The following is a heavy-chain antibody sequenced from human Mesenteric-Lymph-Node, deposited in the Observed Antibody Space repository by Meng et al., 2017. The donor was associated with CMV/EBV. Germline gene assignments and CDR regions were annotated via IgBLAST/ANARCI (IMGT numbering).Heavy chain of an antibody. CDR2: IKQDGSEK. V-gene: IGHV3-7*01. CDR1: GFTFSDYW. Sequence: GESLKISCAASGFTFSDYWMTWVRQAPGKGLECVANIKQDGSEKYYVDSVKGRFTISRDNAKNSLYLQMNNLRAEDTAVYYCARDTIYDFWSGFDCWGQGTLVTVSS. J-gene: IGHJ4*02. D-gene: IGHD3-3*01. CDR3: ARDTIYDFWSGFDC.